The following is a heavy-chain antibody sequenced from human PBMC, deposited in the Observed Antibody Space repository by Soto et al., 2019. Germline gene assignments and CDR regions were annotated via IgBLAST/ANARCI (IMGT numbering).Heavy chain of an antibody. Sequence: EVQVVESGGGLVKPGGSLRLSCAASGFSFDNYGMNWVRQAPGKGLEWVSCISSRSSYIYYADSVKGRFTISRDNAKNLLYLQMNSLRAEDRAVYYGGRVGDNRGYYKGALDYWGQGTLVTVAS. V-gene: IGHV3-21*01. D-gene: IGHD3-22*01. CDR3: GRVGDNRGYYKGALDY. J-gene: IGHJ4*02. CDR2: ISSRSSYI. CDR1: GFSFDNYG.